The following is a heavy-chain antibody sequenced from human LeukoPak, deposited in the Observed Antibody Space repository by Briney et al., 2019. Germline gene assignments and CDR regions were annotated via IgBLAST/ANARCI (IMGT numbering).Heavy chain of an antibody. V-gene: IGHV3-48*03. CDR1: GFTFSSYE. CDR2: ISSSGSTI. Sequence: GGSLRLSCAASGFTFSSYEMNWVRQAPGKGLEWVSYISSSGSTIYYADSVKGRFTISRDNAKNSLYLQMNSLRAEDTAVYYCASKTGYYSYWGQGTLVAVSS. J-gene: IGHJ4*02. D-gene: IGHD3-9*01. CDR3: ASKTGYYSY.